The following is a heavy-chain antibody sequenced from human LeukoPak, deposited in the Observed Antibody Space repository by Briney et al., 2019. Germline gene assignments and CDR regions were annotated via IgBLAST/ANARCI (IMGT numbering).Heavy chain of an antibody. Sequence: SETLSLTCVVSGDSVSSTTFYWGWIRQPPGKGLEWIGTTHYSGNTYYNPSLKSRVTISLDTSKNQFSLRLSSVTAADTAVYYCAGDVMSTALDAFDVWGQGTVVTVSS. D-gene: IGHD1-1*01. CDR2: THYSGNT. J-gene: IGHJ3*01. V-gene: IGHV4-39*07. CDR1: GDSVSSTTFY. CDR3: AGDVMSTALDAFDV.